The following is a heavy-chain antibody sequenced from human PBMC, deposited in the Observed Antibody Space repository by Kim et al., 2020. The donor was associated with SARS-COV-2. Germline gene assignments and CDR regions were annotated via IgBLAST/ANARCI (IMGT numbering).Heavy chain of an antibody. Sequence: SNKYYADSVTGRFTSSRDNSTNTLYLQITSMRAEDTAVYYCARDWGGPDYWGQGTLVTVSS. V-gene: IGHV3-33*01. D-gene: IGHD3-16*01. J-gene: IGHJ4*02. CDR3: ARDWGGPDY. CDR2: SNK.